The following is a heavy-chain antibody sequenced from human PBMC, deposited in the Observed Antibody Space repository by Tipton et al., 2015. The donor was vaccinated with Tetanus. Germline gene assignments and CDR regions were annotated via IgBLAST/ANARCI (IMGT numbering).Heavy chain of an antibody. CDR2: ISSSSSTI. J-gene: IGHJ3*02. Sequence: SLRLSCAASGFTFSSYSMNWVRQAPGKGLEWVSYISSSSSTIYYADSVKGRFTISRDNAKNSLYLQMNSLRDEDTAVYYCARDIRITMIVVAPDAFDIWGQGTMVTVSS. D-gene: IGHD3-22*01. CDR3: ARDIRITMIVVAPDAFDI. CDR1: GFTFSSYS. V-gene: IGHV3-48*02.